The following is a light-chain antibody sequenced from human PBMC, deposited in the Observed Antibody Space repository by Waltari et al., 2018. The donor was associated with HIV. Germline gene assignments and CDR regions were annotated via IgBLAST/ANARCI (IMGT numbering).Light chain of an antibody. Sequence: EIVMTQSPATLSVSPRERATLPCRASQSVSSNLAWYQQKPGQAPRVLIYGASTRATGIPARISGSGSGTEFTLTISSLQSEDSAVYFCQQYNNWPRGTFGQGTKLEIK. J-gene: IGKJ2*01. CDR3: QQYNNWPRGT. CDR2: GAS. V-gene: IGKV3-15*01. CDR1: QSVSSN.